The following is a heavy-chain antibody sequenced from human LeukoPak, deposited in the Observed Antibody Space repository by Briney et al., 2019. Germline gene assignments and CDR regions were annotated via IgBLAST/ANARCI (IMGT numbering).Heavy chain of an antibody. V-gene: IGHV1-69*06. CDR1: GGTFSSYA. CDR3: AREGEYYAESGNLIDAADV. J-gene: IGHJ3*01. Sequence: SVKVSCKASGGTFSSYAISWVRQAPGQGLEWMGGIIPIFGTANYAQKFQGRVTITADKSTSTAYMELSSLRSEDTAVYYCAREGEYYAESGNLIDAADVWGQGTMVIVSA. D-gene: IGHD3-10*01. CDR2: IIPIFGTA.